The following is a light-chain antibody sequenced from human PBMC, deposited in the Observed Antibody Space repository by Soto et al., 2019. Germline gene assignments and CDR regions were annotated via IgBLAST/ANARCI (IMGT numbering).Light chain of an antibody. J-gene: IGKJ1*01. CDR3: QHYNSYSEA. CDR2: KAS. CDR1: QSLNSL. Sequence: ASVGDRVTITCRASQSLNSLLAWYQQKPGKAPKLLIYKASTLKSGVPSRFSGSGSGTEFTLTISSLQPDDFATYYCQHYNSYSEAFGQGTKVDI. V-gene: IGKV1-5*03.